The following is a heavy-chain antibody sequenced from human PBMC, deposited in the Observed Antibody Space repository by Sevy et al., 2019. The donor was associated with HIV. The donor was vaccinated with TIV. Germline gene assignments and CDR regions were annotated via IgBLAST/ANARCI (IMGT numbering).Heavy chain of an antibody. V-gene: IGHV6-1*01. Sequence: SQTLSLTCAISGDSVSSNSVASNWIRQSPSRGLEWLGRTYYRSTWHNDYAVSLKSRITINPDTAKNQFSLQLNSVTPEDTAVYYWASTTSGWLDYWGQGTQVTV. CDR2: TYYRSTWHN. J-gene: IGHJ4*02. D-gene: IGHD6-19*01. CDR3: ASTTSGWLDY. CDR1: GDSVSSNSVA.